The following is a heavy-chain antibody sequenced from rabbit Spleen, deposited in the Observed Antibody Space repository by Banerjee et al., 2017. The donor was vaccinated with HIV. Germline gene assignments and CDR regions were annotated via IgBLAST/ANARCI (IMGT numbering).Heavy chain of an antibody. D-gene: IGHD2-1*01. CDR3: ARARDTYDDVGDFARLDL. Sequence: ELVESGGGLVQPGGSLKLSCKASRFDFSTYSMSWVRQAPGKGLEWIGCIYTGNGKTYYASWAKGRFTIAKSSSTTVTLQMTSLTAADTATYFCARARDTYDDVGDFARLDLWGPGTLVTVS. J-gene: IGHJ3*01. CDR2: IYTGNGKT. V-gene: IGHV1S45*01. CDR1: RFDFSTYS.